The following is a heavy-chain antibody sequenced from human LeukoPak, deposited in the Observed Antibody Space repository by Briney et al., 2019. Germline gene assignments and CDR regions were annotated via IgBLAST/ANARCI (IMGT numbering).Heavy chain of an antibody. CDR1: GDTFTSYD. V-gene: IGHV1-8*01. D-gene: IGHD3-9*01. CDR3: ARSPLTGLNWFDP. J-gene: IGHJ5*02. Sequence: ASVKVSCKASGDTFTSYDINWVRQATGQGLEWMGWMNPNSGNTGYAQKFQGRVTMTRNTSISTAYMELSSLRSEDTAVYYCARSPLTGLNWFDPWGQGTLVTVSS. CDR2: MNPNSGNT.